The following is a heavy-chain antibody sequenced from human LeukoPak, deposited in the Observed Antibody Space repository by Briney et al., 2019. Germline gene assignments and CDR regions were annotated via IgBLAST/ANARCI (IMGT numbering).Heavy chain of an antibody. CDR1: GGSISSHY. CDR3: ARYSYDHRWFDP. V-gene: IGHV4-59*08. D-gene: IGHD5-18*01. CDR2: IYYSGTT. J-gene: IGHJ5*02. Sequence: SETLSLTCTVSGGSISSHYWSWIRQPPGKGLEWIGYIYYSGTTNYNPSLKSRVTISVDTSKNQFSLKLSSVPAADTGVYYCARYSYDHRWFDPWGQGTLVSVSS.